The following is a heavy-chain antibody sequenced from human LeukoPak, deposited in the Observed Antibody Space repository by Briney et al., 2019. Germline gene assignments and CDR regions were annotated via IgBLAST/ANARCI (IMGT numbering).Heavy chain of an antibody. D-gene: IGHD2-15*01. CDR2: IDNSGST. V-gene: IGHV4-61*01. CDR1: GGSVSSGSYY. J-gene: IGHJ4*02. CDR3: ARGEDFDY. Sequence: SETLSLTCTVSGGSVSSGSYYWSWIRQSPGRGLEWIGYIDNSGSTNYNPSLTSRVTISVDTSKNQFSVKLTSVSAADTAVYYCARGEDFDYWGQGTLVTVSS.